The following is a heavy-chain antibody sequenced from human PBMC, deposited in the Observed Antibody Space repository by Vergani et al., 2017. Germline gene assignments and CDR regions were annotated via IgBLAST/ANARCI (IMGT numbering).Heavy chain of an antibody. CDR3: ASGGHGSENGGALQL. CDR2: IYPGDSEV. D-gene: IGHD3-10*01. V-gene: IGHV5-51*01. Sequence: EKQLVQSGSETKKPGESLKISCQAFGYIFSNFWIGWVRQRPGRGLEWMGIIYPGDSEVKSNPTFRGQVNFSVETSVNTAYLQWRSLQASDTATYFCASGGHGSENGGALQLWGQGTNITVSS. J-gene: IGHJ3*01. CDR1: GYIFSNFW.